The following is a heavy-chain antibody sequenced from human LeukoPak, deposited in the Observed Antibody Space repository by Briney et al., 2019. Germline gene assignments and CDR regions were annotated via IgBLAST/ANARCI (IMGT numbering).Heavy chain of an antibody. D-gene: IGHD3-10*01. J-gene: IGHJ4*02. Sequence: KPSETLSLTCTVSGGSISSSSYYWGWIRQPPGKGLEWIGSIYYSGSTYYNPSLKSRVTISVDTSKNQFSLKLSSVTAADTAVYYCASRDGSYMVRGVTLDYWGQGTLVTVSS. CDR1: GGSISSSSYY. CDR3: ASRDGSYMVRGVTLDY. CDR2: IYYSGST. V-gene: IGHV4-39*01.